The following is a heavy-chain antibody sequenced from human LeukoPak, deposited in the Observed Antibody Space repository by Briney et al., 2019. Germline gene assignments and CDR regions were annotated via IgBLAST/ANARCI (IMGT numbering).Heavy chain of an antibody. D-gene: IGHD3-9*01. CDR2: IRTACDT. Sequence: GGSLRLSCTASGCTFSSYDMHWVRQPPGKGLEWVSAIRTACDTYYSHSVKGRFTISKETVKHSLYLHMNRLSAGDTAVYFCARGHMLTGYYNFAWFDPWGQGTLVTVSS. J-gene: IGHJ5*02. CDR3: ARGHMLTGYYNFAWFDP. CDR1: GCTFSSYD. V-gene: IGHV3-13*01.